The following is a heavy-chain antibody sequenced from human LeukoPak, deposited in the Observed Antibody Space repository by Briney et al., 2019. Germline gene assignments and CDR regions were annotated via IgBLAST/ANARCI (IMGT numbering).Heavy chain of an antibody. J-gene: IGHJ6*02. V-gene: IGHV3-33*01. Sequence: PGGSLRLSCAASGFTFSSYGMHGVRQVPGKGLEWVAFIWFDGSTDYYADSVKGRFTISRDNAKNSLYLQMNSLRAEDTAVYYCARPNPSIFCSSTSCHTRRGYYYYYGMDVWGQGTTVTVSS. CDR3: ARPNPSIFCSSTSCHTRRGYYYYYGMDV. D-gene: IGHD2-2*02. CDR2: IWFDGSTD. CDR1: GFTFSSYG.